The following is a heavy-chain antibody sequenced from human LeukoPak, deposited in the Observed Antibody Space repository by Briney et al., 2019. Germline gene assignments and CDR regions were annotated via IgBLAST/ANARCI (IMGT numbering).Heavy chain of an antibody. J-gene: IGHJ3*02. V-gene: IGHV3-30*18. CDR1: GFTLSKYG. CDR2: ISYDGSNK. D-gene: IGHD4-17*01. Sequence: HTGGSLRLSCAASGFTLSKYGMHWVRQAPGKGLEWVAVISYDGSNKYYADSVKGRITISRDNSKNTLYLQMNSLRAGDTAVYYCAKSPNDYGDYPTLRSFDIWGQGTMVTVSS. CDR3: AKSPNDYGDYPTLRSFDI.